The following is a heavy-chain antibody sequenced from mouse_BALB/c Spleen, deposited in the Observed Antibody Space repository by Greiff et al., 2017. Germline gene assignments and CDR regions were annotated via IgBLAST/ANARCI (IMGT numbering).Heavy chain of an antibody. D-gene: IGHD2-14*01. J-gene: IGHJ4*01. V-gene: IGHV1-9*01. CDR2: ILPGSGST. Sequence: VKLMQSGAELMKPGASVKLSCKATGYTFSSYWIEWVKQRPGHGLEWIGEILPGSGSTHYNEKFKGKATFTADTSSNTAYMQLSSLTSEDSAVYYCARDYKYYYYAMDYWGQGTSVTVSS. CDR1: GYTFSSYW. CDR3: ARDYKYYYYAMDY.